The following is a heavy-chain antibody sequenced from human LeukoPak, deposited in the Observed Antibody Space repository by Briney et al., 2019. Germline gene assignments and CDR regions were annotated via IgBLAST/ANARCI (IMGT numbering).Heavy chain of an antibody. J-gene: IGHJ6*02. CDR2: ISSSGSTI. Sequence: GGSLRLSCAASGFTFSSYEMNWVRQAPGKGLEWVSYISSSGSTIYYADSVKGRFTIPRDNAKNSLYLQMNSLRAEDTAVYYCARDPYSSGWYYYGMDVWGQGTTVTVSS. CDR3: ARDPYSSGWYYYGMDV. D-gene: IGHD6-19*01. V-gene: IGHV3-48*03. CDR1: GFTFSSYE.